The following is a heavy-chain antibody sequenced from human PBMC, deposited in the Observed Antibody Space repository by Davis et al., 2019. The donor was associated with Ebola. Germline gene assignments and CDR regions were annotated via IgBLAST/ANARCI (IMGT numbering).Heavy chain of an antibody. V-gene: IGHV4-59*08. CDR1: GGSISSYY. CDR3: ARLGRFLEWLLIDY. J-gene: IGHJ4*02. CDR2: IYYSGST. Sequence: GSLRLSCTVSGGSISSYYWSWIRQPPGKGLEWIGYIYYSGSTNYNPSLKSRVTISVDTSKNQFSLKLSSVTAADTAVYYCARLGRFLEWLLIDYWGQGTLVTVSS. D-gene: IGHD3-3*01.